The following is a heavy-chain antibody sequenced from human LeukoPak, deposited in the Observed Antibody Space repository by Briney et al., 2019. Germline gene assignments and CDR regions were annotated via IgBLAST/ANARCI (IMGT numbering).Heavy chain of an antibody. CDR3: ARVDYSNYLLIYYYYMDV. CDR1: GFTFSSYS. CDR2: ISSSSSTI. Sequence: PGGSLRLSCAASGFTFSSYSMNWVRQAPGKGLEWVSYISSSSSTIYYADSVKGRFTISRDNAKNSLYLQMNSLRAEDTAVYYCARVDYSNYLLIYYYYMDVWGKGTTVTVSS. V-gene: IGHV3-48*01. D-gene: IGHD4-11*01. J-gene: IGHJ6*03.